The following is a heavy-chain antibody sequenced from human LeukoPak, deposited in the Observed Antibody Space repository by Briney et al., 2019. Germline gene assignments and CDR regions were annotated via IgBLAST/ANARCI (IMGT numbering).Heavy chain of an antibody. J-gene: IGHJ4*02. CDR3: AKDLPAAGAFDY. CDR2: ISYDGSNK. V-gene: IGHV3-30*18. CDR1: GFTFGSYW. D-gene: IGHD2-2*01. Sequence: GGSLRLSCAASGFTFGSYWMNWVRQAPGKGLEWVAVISYDGSNKYYADSVKGRFTISRDNSKNTLYLQMNSLRAEDTAVYYCAKDLPAAGAFDYWGQGTLVTVSS.